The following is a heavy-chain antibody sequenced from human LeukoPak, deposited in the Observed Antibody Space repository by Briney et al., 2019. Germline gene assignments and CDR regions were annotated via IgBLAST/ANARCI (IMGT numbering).Heavy chain of an antibody. D-gene: IGHD5-24*01. CDR2: ISGSGGST. V-gene: IGHV3-23*01. CDR3: AKGGHGDY. CDR1: GFTFSTYA. J-gene: IGHJ4*02. Sequence: GGSLRLSCVASGFTFSTYAMTWVRQAPGKGLEWVSEISGSGGSTYYADSVKGRFAISRDNSKNTLYLQMNSLRAEDTAVYYCAKGGHGDYWGQGTLVTVSS.